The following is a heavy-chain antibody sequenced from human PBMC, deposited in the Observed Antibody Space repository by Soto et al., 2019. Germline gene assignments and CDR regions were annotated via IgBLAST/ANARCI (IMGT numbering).Heavy chain of an antibody. CDR3: ARGDYDYVWASSRPQGFDP. Sequence: SETLSLTCAVYGGSFSGYYWSWIRQPPGKGLEWIGEINHSGSTNYNPSLKSRVTISVDTSKNQFSLKLSSVTAADTAVYYCARGDYDYVWASSRPQGFDPWGQATLVPVSS. CDR2: INHSGST. J-gene: IGHJ5*02. V-gene: IGHV4-34*01. CDR1: GGSFSGYY. D-gene: IGHD3-16*02.